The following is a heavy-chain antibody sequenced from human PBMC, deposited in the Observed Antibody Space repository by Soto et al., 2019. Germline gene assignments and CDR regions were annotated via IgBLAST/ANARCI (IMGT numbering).Heavy chain of an antibody. J-gene: IGHJ4*02. CDR2: INPNSGGT. V-gene: IGHV1-2*02. D-gene: IGHD6-6*01. CDR1: GYTFTCYY. Sequence: ASVKVSCKASGYTFTCYYMHWVRQAPGQGLEWMGWINPNSGGTNYAQKFQGRVTMTRDTSISRAYMELSMLRSDDTAVYYCARDCFVAPSDYWGQGTLVTVSS. CDR3: ARDCFVAPSDY.